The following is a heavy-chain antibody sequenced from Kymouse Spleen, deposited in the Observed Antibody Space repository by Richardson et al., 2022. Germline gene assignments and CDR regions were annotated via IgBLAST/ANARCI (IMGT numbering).Heavy chain of an antibody. CDR2: IYYSGST. D-gene: IGHD6-13*01. CDR1: GGSVSSGSYY. CDR3: ARRIAAAGYFDY. V-gene: IGHV4-61*01. Sequence: QVQLQESGPGLVKPSETLSLTCTVSGGSVSSGSYYWSWIRQPPGKGLEWIGYIYYSGSTNYNPSLKSRVTISVDTSKNQFSLKLSSVTAADTAVYYCARRIAAAGYFDYWGQGTLVTVSS. J-gene: IGHJ4*02.